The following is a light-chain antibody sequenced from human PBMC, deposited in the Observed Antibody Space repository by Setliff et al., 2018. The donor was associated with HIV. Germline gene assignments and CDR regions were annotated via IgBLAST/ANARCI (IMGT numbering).Light chain of an antibody. CDR3: CSYTNSDTWV. CDR1: SSDFGNYNL. V-gene: IGLV2-23*02. Sequence: QSVLAQPASVSGSPGQSITISCTGTSSDFGNYNLVSWYQQHPGNAPRLIIYDVNKRPSGVSNHFSGSKSGNTASLTISGLQAEDEADYYCCSYTNSDTWVFGGGTKVTVL. J-gene: IGLJ3*02. CDR2: DVN.